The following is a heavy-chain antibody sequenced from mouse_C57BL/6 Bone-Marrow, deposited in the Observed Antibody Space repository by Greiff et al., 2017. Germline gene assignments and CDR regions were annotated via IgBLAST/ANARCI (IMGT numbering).Heavy chain of an antibody. Sequence: EVMLVESEGGLVQPGSSMKLSCTASGFTFSDYYMAWVRQVPEKGLEWVANINYDGSSTYYLDSLKSRFIISRDNAKNILYLQMSSLKSEDTATYYCARVTAQAFAYWGQGTLVTVSA. V-gene: IGHV5-16*01. CDR2: INYDGSST. CDR1: GFTFSDYY. CDR3: ARVTAQAFAY. J-gene: IGHJ3*01. D-gene: IGHD3-2*02.